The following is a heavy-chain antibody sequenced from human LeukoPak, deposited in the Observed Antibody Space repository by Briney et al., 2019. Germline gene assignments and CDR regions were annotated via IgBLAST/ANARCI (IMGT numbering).Heavy chain of an antibody. CDR1: GFTFSSYG. J-gene: IGHJ6*02. V-gene: IGHV3-30*18. CDR3: AKGGVGARNYYYYGMDV. D-gene: IGHD1-26*01. CDR2: ISYDGSNK. Sequence: GRSLRLSCAASGFTFSSYGMHWVRQAPGKGLEGVAVISYDGSNKYYADSVKGRFTISRDNSKNTLYLQMNSLRAEDTAVYYCAKGGVGARNYYYYGMDVWGQGTTVTVSS.